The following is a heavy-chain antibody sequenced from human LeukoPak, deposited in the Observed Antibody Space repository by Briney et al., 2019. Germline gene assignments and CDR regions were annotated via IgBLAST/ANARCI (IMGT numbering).Heavy chain of an antibody. D-gene: IGHD6-19*01. V-gene: IGHV7-4-1*02. CDR2: INTNTGTP. Sequence: ASVKVSCKASGYTFTSSALNWVRQAPGQGLEWMGWINTNTGTPTYAQGFTARFVFSLDTSVSTAYLQISSLKAEDTAVYYCATDLKKGDSGCFDYWGQGTLVTVSS. CDR1: GYTFTSSA. CDR3: ATDLKKGDSGCFDY. J-gene: IGHJ4*02.